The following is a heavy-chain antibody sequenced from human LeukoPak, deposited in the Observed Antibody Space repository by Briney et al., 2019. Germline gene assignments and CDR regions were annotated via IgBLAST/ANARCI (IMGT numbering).Heavy chain of an antibody. CDR1: GFTFSSYA. Sequence: GGSLRLSCAASGFTFSSYAMSWVRQAPGKGLEWVSAISGSGGSTYYADSVKGRFTISRDNSENTLYLQMNSLRAEDTAVYYCAKHRDYYDSSGYFDYWGQGTLVTVSS. CDR2: ISGSGGST. D-gene: IGHD3-22*01. CDR3: AKHRDYYDSSGYFDY. V-gene: IGHV3-23*01. J-gene: IGHJ4*02.